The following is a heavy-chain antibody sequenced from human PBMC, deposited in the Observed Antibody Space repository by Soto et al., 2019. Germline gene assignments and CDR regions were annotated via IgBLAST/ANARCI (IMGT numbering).Heavy chain of an antibody. CDR2: INNDGRTT. J-gene: IGHJ4*02. V-gene: IGHV3-74*01. D-gene: IGHD2-15*01. CDR1: GFALSSYW. CDR3: SRGGSSGLAY. Sequence: EVQLVESGGGLIQPGGSLRLSCAASGFALSSYWMNWVRQSPGKGLVWVSNINNDGRTTNYANSVKGRFTISRDIAKNSLFLQLNSLRAEDTCIYYCSRGGSSGLAYWGQGTLVTVSS.